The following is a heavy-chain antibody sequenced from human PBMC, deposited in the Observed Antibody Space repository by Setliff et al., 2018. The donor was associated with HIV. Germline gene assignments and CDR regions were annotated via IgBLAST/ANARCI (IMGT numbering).Heavy chain of an antibody. CDR2: TNTNTGNP. J-gene: IGHJ6*03. D-gene: IGHD3-3*01. Sequence: GASVKVSCKASGYSLTSYSINWVRQAPGQGLEWMGYTNTNTGNPTYAQGFTGRFVFSVDTPVSTAYLQIFSLKTEDTAVYYCTRDHTPPPNYDFWSGQIDLRNIFYYMDVWGTGSPVTVSS. V-gene: IGHV7-4-1*01. CDR3: TRDHTPPPNYDFWSGQIDLRNIFYYMDV. CDR1: GYSLTSYS.